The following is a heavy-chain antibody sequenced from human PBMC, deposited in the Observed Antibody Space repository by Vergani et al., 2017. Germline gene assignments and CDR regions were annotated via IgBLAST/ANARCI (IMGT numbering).Heavy chain of an antibody. CDR1: GGSISSSSYY. V-gene: IGHV4-39*01. CDR3: ASWPVYSSSWYWDFDY. CDR2: IYYSGST. Sequence: QLQLQESGPGLVKPSETLSLTCTVSGGSISSSSYYWGWIRQPPGKGLEWIGSIYYSGSTYYNPSLKSRVTISVDTSKNQFSLKLSSVTAADTAVYYCASWPVYSSSWYWDFDYWGQGTLVTVSS. D-gene: IGHD6-13*01. J-gene: IGHJ4*02.